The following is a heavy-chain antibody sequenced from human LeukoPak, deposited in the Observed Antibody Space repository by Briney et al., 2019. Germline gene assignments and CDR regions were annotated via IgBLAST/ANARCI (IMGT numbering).Heavy chain of an antibody. J-gene: IGHJ4*02. Sequence: ASVRVSCTASGYTFTSYAMNWVRQAPGQGREWVGWINTNTGNPTYAQGFRGAVFFCLETSVRTAYLKIRSIKAEDTAVYYCARLRGPNCSGGSCYDYWGQGTLVTVSS. D-gene: IGHD2-15*01. CDR2: INTNTGNP. V-gene: IGHV7-4-1*02. CDR1: GYTFTSYA. CDR3: ARLRGPNCSGGSCYDY.